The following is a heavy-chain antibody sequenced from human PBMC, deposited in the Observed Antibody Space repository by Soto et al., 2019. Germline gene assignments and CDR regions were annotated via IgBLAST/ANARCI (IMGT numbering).Heavy chain of an antibody. V-gene: IGHV4-59*01. CDR2: IYYSGST. CDR1: GGSISSYY. CDR3: ARGIVGANYDAFDI. J-gene: IGHJ3*02. D-gene: IGHD1-26*01. Sequence: SETLSLTCTVSGGSISSYYWSWIRQPPGKGLEWIGYIYYSGSTNYNPSLKSRVTISVDTSKNQFSLKLSSVTAADTAVYYCARGIVGANYDAFDIWGQGXMVTV.